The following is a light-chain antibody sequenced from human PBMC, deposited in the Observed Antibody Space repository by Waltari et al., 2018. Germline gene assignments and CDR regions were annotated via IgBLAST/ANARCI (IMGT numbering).Light chain of an antibody. CDR2: DVT. V-gene: IGLV2-14*03. CDR1: SRDVGGYNS. J-gene: IGLJ1*01. CDR3: SSYRSSSPHV. Sequence: QSALTQPTSVSGSPGQSITISCPGTSRDVGGYNSVSWYQQHPGRAPKLIIYDVTNRPSGVSDRFSGSKSGNTASLTISGLQAEDEADYYCSSYRSSSPHVFGSGTKVTVL.